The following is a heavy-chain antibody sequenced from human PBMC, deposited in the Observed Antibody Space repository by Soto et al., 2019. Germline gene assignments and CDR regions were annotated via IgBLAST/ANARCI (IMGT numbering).Heavy chain of an antibody. D-gene: IGHD3-10*01. J-gene: IGHJ5*02. V-gene: IGHV4-39*01. CDR1: GGSLRSSSYY. CDR3: AINPQITMVRGVIIRGGNWFDP. CDR2: IYYSGST. Sequence: SGNLSLTCPVSGGSLRSSSYYWGWVRQPPGEGVGGVGSIYYSGSTYYNPSLKSRVTISVDTSKNQFSLKLSSVTAADTAVYYCAINPQITMVRGVIIRGGNWFDPWGQGTLVTVSS.